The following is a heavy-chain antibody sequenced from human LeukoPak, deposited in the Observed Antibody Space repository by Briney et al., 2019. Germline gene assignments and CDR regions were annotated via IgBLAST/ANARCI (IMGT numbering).Heavy chain of an antibody. CDR2: IIPIFGTP. CDR1: VGTFRNYS. CDR3: ARVDRYHFYLEV. Sequence: SSVKVSCKDSVGTFRNYSLTWVRQAPRQGLEWMGGIIPIFGTPNYAQKFQGRVKVTTDDATGTAYMELSSLRSEDTAIYYCARVDRYHFYLEVSGKRAPVTVSS. J-gene: IGHJ6*03. V-gene: IGHV1-69*05.